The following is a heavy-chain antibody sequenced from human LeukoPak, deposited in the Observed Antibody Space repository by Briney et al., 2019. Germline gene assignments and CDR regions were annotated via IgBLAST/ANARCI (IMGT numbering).Heavy chain of an antibody. V-gene: IGHV3-30*02. J-gene: IGHJ4*02. CDR2: ILFDGSYK. Sequence: PGGSLRLSCAASGFTFNYGLHWVRQAPGKGLDWVAFILFDGSYKYYADSVKGRFTISRDNYKNTLYLQMNSLRAEDTAVYYCAQGELSGNYFDYWGQGTLVTVSS. D-gene: IGHD1-26*01. CDR1: GFTFNYG. CDR3: AQGELSGNYFDY.